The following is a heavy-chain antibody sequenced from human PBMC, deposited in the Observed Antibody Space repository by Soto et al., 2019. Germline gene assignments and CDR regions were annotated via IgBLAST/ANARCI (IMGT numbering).Heavy chain of an antibody. Sequence: PGGSLRLSCAASGFTFSSYAMSWVRQAPGKGLEWVSGISGSGGSTYYADSVKGRFTISRDNSKNTLYLQMNSLRAEDTAVYYCAKNPGYYYDSTGYHFDYWGQGTLVTVSS. J-gene: IGHJ4*02. CDR3: AKNPGYYYDSTGYHFDY. CDR1: GFTFSSYA. D-gene: IGHD3-22*01. V-gene: IGHV3-23*01. CDR2: ISGSGGST.